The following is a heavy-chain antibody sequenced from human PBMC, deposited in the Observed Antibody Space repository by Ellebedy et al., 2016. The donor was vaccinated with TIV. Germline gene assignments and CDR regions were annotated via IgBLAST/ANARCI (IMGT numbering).Heavy chain of an antibody. CDR1: GFTFSSYA. CDR2: ISGSGGST. D-gene: IGHD3-9*01. Sequence: GESLKISXAASGFTFSSYAMSWVRQAPGKGLEWVSAISGSGGSTYYADSVKGRFTISRDNSKNTLYLQMNSLRAEDTAVYYCAKDVARLLDILTGYYRRYFDYWGQGTLVTVSS. V-gene: IGHV3-23*01. CDR3: AKDVARLLDILTGYYRRYFDY. J-gene: IGHJ4*02.